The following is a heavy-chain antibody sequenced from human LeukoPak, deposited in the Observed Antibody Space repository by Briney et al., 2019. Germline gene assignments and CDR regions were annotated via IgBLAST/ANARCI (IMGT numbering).Heavy chain of an antibody. V-gene: IGHV1-46*01. D-gene: IGHD3-3*01. J-gene: IGHJ4*02. CDR1: GYTFTSYY. CDR3: ARVLERRFDY. CDR2: INPCGGST. Sequence: EASVKVSCKVSGYTFTSYYMHWVRQAPGQGLEWMGIINPCGGSTIYAQKFQGRVTMTRDTSTSTVYMELSILRSEDTAVYYCARVLERRFDYWGQGTLVTVSS.